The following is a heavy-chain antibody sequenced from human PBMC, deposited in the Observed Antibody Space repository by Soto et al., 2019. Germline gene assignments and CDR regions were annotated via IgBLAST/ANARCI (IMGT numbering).Heavy chain of an antibody. J-gene: IGHJ4*02. CDR3: ASVLVGATLYFDY. CDR1: GFTFSSYS. V-gene: IGHV3-21*01. Sequence: EMQLVESGGTLVQPGGSLRLSCAASGFTFSSYSMNWVRQAPGKGLEWVSSISSSSSYIYYADSVKGRFTISRDNAKNSLYLQMNSLRAEDTAVYYCASVLVGATLYFDYWGQGTLVTVSS. D-gene: IGHD1-26*01. CDR2: ISSSSSYI.